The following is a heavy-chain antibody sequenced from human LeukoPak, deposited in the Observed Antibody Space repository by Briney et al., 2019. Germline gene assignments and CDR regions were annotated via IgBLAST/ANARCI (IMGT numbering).Heavy chain of an antibody. CDR2: INPNSGGT. CDR3: ARGWDFWSGYYILDFDY. Sequence: ASVKVSCKASGYTFTGYYMHWVRQAPGQGLEWMGWINPNSGGTNYAQKFQGRVTMTRDTSISTAYMELSRLRSGDTAVYYCARGWDFWSGYYILDFDYWGQGTLVTVSS. CDR1: GYTFTGYY. J-gene: IGHJ4*02. D-gene: IGHD3-3*01. V-gene: IGHV1-2*02.